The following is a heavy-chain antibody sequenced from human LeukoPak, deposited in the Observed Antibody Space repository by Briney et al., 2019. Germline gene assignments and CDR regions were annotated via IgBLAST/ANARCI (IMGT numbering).Heavy chain of an antibody. D-gene: IGHD2-15*01. J-gene: IGHJ4*02. CDR3: VIGVGWQPDY. V-gene: IGHV4-59*02. Sequence: SETLSLTCTVFGDSVTGYFLNWVRQPPGKGLEWIGHIYKIGTTNYNPSLKSRLTVSADTSKNQFSLQLRSVTAADTAVYYCVIGVGWQPDYWGQGALVTVSS. CDR2: IYKIGTT. CDR1: GDSVTGYF.